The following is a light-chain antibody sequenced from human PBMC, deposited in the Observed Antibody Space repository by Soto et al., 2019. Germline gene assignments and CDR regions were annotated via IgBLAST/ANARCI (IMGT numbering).Light chain of an antibody. J-gene: IGLJ2*01. CDR1: SSNIGSKT. Sequence: QSALTQPPSASGTPGQRVTISCSGSSSNIGSKTVSWYQQLPGTAPKLLIYSDNQRPSGVPDRFSGSKSGTSASLAISGLQSEDEADYYCAAWDDSLKGPVFGGGTKLTVL. CDR2: SDN. V-gene: IGLV1-44*01. CDR3: AAWDDSLKGPV.